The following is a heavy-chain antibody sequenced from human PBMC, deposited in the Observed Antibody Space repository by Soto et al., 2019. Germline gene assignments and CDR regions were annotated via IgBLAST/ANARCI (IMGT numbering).Heavy chain of an antibody. CDR1: GDLFNTYA. CDR2: ISPLFSTT. V-gene: IGHV1-69*01. Sequence: QVQLVQSGAEVKDPGSSVKVSCKATGDLFNTYAVNWVRQSPGQGLEWMGRISPLFSTTNYAQKFQGRVTIGADDLTTSVYLEVSNLESEDTAMYYCAESSSVAAAGYFKFWGQGPLVTVSP. D-gene: IGHD6-13*01. J-gene: IGHJ4*02. CDR3: AESSSVAAAGYFKF.